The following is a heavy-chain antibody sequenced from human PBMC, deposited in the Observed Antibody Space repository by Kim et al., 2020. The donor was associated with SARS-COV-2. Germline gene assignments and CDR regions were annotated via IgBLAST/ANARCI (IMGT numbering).Heavy chain of an antibody. CDR3: ARDSDYVWGDYRNAFDM. V-gene: IGHV4-61*01. Sequence: SETLSLTCTVSGGSVSDDSYFWSWIRQPPGKGLEWLGCIFHRGSTNFNPSFQSRVLISINTSKNQFSLQLTSVTAADTAVYFCARDSDYVWGDYRNAFDMWGQGTLVTVSS. CDR1: GGSVSDDSYF. D-gene: IGHD3-16*02. J-gene: IGHJ3*02. CDR2: IFHRGST.